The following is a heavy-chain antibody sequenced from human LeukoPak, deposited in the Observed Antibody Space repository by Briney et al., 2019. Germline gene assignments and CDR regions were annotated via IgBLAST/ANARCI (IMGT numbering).Heavy chain of an antibody. Sequence: SETLSLTCTVSGGSISTYYWSWIRQSPGKGLEWIGYIYYSGSTNYNPSLKSRVTISVDTSKNQSSLKLSSVTAADTAVYYCARHGASGNYDPHFDYWGLGTLVTVSS. CDR2: IYYSGST. CDR3: ARHGASGNYDPHFDY. J-gene: IGHJ4*02. CDR1: GGSISTYY. V-gene: IGHV4-59*01. D-gene: IGHD1-7*01.